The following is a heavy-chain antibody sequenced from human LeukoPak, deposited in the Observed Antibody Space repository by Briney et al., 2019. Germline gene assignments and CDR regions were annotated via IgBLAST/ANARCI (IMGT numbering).Heavy chain of an antibody. J-gene: IGHJ3*02. CDR3: ASREAAIGAFDI. CDR2: IYHSGST. D-gene: IGHD2-2*01. Sequence: SQTLSLTCAVSGGSISSGGYSWSRIRQPPGTGLEWIGYIYHSGSTYYNPSLKSRVTISVDRSKNQFSLKLSSVTAADTAVYYCASREAAIGAFDIWGQGTMVTVSS. CDR1: GGSISSGGYS. V-gene: IGHV4-30-2*01.